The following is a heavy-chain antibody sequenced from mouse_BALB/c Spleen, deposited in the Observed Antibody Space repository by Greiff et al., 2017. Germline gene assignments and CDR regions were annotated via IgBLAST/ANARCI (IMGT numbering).Heavy chain of an antibody. CDR2: IDPANGNT. J-gene: IGHJ2*01. Sequence: EVKLQESGAELVKPGASVKLSCTASGFNIKDTYMHWVKQRPEQGLEWIGRIDPANGNTKYDPKFQGKATITADTSSNTAYLQLSSLTSEDTAVYYCARGGDPDYFDYWGQGTTLTVSS. CDR3: ARGGDPDYFDY. CDR1: GFNIKDTY. V-gene: IGHV14-3*02.